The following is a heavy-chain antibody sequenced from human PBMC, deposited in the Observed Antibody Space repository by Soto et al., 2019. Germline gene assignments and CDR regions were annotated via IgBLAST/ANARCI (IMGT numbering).Heavy chain of an antibody. CDR1: GYTFTGYY. CDR3: ARGGGYSSSSFYYYMDV. D-gene: IGHD6-6*01. CDR2: INPNSGGT. V-gene: IGHV1-2*04. Sequence: ASVKVSCKASGYTFTGYYMHWVRQAPGQGLEWMGWINPNSGGTNYAQKFQGWVTMTRDTSISTAYIELSRLRSDDTALYFCARGGGYSSSSFYYYMDVWGKGTMVTVSS. J-gene: IGHJ6*03.